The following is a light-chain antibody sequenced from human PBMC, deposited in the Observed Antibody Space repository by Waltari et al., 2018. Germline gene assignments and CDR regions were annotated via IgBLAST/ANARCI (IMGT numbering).Light chain of an antibody. J-gene: IGLJ2*01. CDR1: SSDIGGHNY. CDR3: SSYASSK. Sequence: QSALTQPASVSGSPGQTITISCTGTSSDIGGHNYVSWYQQHPAKAPKLMIYDVVNRPSGVSNRFSGSKAGNTAFLTISGLQAEDDAIYYCSSYASSKFGGGTKLTVL. V-gene: IGLV2-14*01. CDR2: DVV.